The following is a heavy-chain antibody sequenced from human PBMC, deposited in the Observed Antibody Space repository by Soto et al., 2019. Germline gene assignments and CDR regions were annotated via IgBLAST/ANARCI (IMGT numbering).Heavy chain of an antibody. J-gene: IGHJ4*02. V-gene: IGHV2-5*02. Sequence: QITLKESGPTLVKPTQTLTLTCTFSGFSLSTSGVGVGWIRQPPGKALEWLALIYWDDDKRYSPSLKSRLTITTDTSKTQVVLTMTNMDPVDTATYYCAHRQTYCGGNCYSGFDYWGQGTLVTVSS. CDR2: IYWDDDK. CDR1: GFSLSTSGVG. D-gene: IGHD2-21*02. CDR3: AHRQTYCGGNCYSGFDY.